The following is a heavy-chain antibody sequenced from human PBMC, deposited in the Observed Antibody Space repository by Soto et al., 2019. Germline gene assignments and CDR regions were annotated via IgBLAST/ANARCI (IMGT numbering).Heavy chain of an antibody. CDR1: GFTFNSYG. V-gene: IGHV3-30*03. CDR3: ARSTSSTLNSYYGMDV. J-gene: IGHJ6*02. D-gene: IGHD6-6*01. Sequence: VQLVESGGGVVQPGRSLRLSCAASGFTFNSYGMHWVRQAPGKGLEWVAVISYDGSNKYYTDSVKGRFTIARDNSKNTLYLQMNSLRIEDTAVFYCARSTSSTLNSYYGMDVWGQGTTVTVSS. CDR2: ISYDGSNK.